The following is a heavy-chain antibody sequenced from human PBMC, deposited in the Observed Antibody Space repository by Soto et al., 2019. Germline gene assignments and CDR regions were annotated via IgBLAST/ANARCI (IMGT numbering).Heavy chain of an antibody. Sequence: QVQLVESGGGVVQPGRSLRLSCAASGFTFSSYGMHWVRQAPGKGLEWVAVISYDGSNKYYADSVKGRFTISRDNSKNTLYLQMNSLRAEDTAVYYCAKVLRGLDYWGQGTLVTVSS. D-gene: IGHD2-15*01. J-gene: IGHJ4*02. V-gene: IGHV3-30*18. CDR3: AKVLRGLDY. CDR2: ISYDGSNK. CDR1: GFTFSSYG.